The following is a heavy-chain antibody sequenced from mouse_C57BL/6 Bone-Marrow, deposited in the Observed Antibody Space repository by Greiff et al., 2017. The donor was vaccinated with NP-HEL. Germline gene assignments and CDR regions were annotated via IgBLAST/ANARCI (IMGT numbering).Heavy chain of an antibody. D-gene: IGHD4-1*01. V-gene: IGHV3-6*01. CDR2: ISYDGSN. CDR1: GYSITSGYY. J-gene: IGHJ2*01. Sequence: EVQLQQSGPGLVKPSQSLSLTCSVTGYSITSGYYWNWIRQFPGNKLEWMGYISYDGSNNYNPSLKNRISITRDTSKNQFFLKLNAVTTEDTATYYCARGALTGYYFDYWGQGTTLTVSS. CDR3: ARGALTGYYFDY.